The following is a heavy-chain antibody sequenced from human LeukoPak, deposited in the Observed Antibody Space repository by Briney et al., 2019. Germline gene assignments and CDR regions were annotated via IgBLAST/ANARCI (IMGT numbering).Heavy chain of an antibody. CDR2: INQEGSEK. CDR3: ARQRRYCSGDSCYQRTFDF. CDR1: GFIFINYW. D-gene: IGHD2-15*01. Sequence: GGSLRLSGEASGFIFINYWMSGFRQAPGKGREGVANINQEGSEKYYVDSVKGRFTISRDNAKNSVYMQMNSLRAEDTAVYSCARQRRYCSGDSCYQRTFDFWGQGTLVTVSS. V-gene: IGHV3-7*01. J-gene: IGHJ4*02.